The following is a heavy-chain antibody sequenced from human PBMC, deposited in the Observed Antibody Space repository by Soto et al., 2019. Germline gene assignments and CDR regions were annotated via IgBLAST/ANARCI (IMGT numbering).Heavy chain of an antibody. CDR3: ARSPSTSTIGTFDV. J-gene: IGHJ3*01. D-gene: IGHD6-6*01. CDR1: GGAISAFN. CDR2: IYASGHT. V-gene: IGHV4-4*07. Sequence: KPSETLSLTCTVSGGAISAFNWNWIRQTAGKGLEWIGRIYASGHTNYNPSLESRVTMSIDSSKHQFSLKLNSVTAADTAVYYCARSPSTSTIGTFDVWGQGTLVTVSS.